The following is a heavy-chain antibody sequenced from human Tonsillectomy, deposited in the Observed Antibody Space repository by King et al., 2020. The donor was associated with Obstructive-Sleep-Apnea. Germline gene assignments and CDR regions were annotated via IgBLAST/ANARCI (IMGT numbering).Heavy chain of an antibody. J-gene: IGHJ4*02. CDR3: ARDMGSYGRIDY. Sequence: LQLQESGPGLVKPSETLSLTCTVSGGSISSSSYYWGWIRQPPGKGLEWIGSIYYSGSTYYNPSLKSRVTISVDTSKNQFSLKLSSVTAADTAVYYCARDMGSYGRIDYWGQGTLVTVSS. CDR1: GGSISSSSYY. D-gene: IGHD5-18*01. V-gene: IGHV4-39*07. CDR2: IYYSGST.